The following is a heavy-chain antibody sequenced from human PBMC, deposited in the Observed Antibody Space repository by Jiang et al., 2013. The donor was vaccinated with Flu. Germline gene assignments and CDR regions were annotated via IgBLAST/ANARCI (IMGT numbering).Heavy chain of an antibody. V-gene: IGHV3-23*04. CDR2: ISGSGDST. J-gene: IGHJ5*02. CDR3: ANNTVTHDL. D-gene: IGHD4-17*01. Sequence: VQLVESGGGLVQPGGSLRLSCAASGLIFNNCPLSWVRQAPGKGLEWVSGISGSGDSTHYADFVKGRFTISRDNSKNTLYLQMNSLRVDDTALYYCANNTVTHDLWGQGTLVTVSS. CDR1: GLIFNNCP.